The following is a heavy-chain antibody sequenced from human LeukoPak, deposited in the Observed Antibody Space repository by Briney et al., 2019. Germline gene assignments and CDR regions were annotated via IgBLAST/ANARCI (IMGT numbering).Heavy chain of an antibody. CDR3: ARPSTKYSSSSGYFQH. V-gene: IGHV4-39*01. CDR1: GGSISSSSYN. CDR2: IYYSGST. J-gene: IGHJ1*01. Sequence: SETLSLTCTVSGGSISSSSYNWGWIRQPPGKGLEWIGSIYYSGSTYYNPSLKSRVTISVDTSKNQFSLKLSSVTAADTAVYHCARPSTKYSSSSGYFQHWGQGTLVTVSS. D-gene: IGHD6-6*01.